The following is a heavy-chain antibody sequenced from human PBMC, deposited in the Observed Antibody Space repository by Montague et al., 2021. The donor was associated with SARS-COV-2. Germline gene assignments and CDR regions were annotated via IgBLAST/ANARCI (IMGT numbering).Heavy chain of an antibody. D-gene: IGHD3-9*01. V-gene: IGHV4-59*01. CDR1: GGSISRYY. CDR2: IYYSGST. Sequence: SETLSLTCTVSGGSISRYYWNWIRQPPGKGLEWIAYIYYSGSTNYNPSLKSRVTISADTSKNQFSLKLSSVTAADTAVYYCARSRENYNILTGYTYYFDYWGQGTLVTVSS. CDR3: ARSRENYNILTGYTYYFDY. J-gene: IGHJ4*02.